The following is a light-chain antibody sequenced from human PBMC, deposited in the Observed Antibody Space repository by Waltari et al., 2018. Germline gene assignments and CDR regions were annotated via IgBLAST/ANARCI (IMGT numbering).Light chain of an antibody. V-gene: IGLV1-47*01. CDR3: AAWDDSLTVR. CDR2: RND. J-gene: IGLJ3*02. CDR1: SSNLGSNF. Sequence: QSVLTQPPSASGTPGQRVTISCSGSSSNLGSNFVCWYQHLPGTAPKRLIYRNDQRPSGVPDRFAGSRSGTSASLAISGLRSEDEADYYCAAWDDSLTVRFGGGTKLTVL.